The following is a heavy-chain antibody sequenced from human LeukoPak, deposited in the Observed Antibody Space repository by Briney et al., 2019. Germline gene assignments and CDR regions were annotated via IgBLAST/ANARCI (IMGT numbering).Heavy chain of an antibody. CDR3: AKDRVRTGYSSSWLLDFDY. CDR1: GFTFSSYA. J-gene: IGHJ4*02. Sequence: GGSLRLSCAASGFTFSSYAMSWVRQAPGKGLEWVSAISGSGGSTYYADSVKGRFTISRDNSKNTLYLQMNSLRAEDTAVYYCAKDRVRTGYSSSWLLDFDYWGQGTLTTVSS. CDR2: ISGSGGST. V-gene: IGHV3-23*01. D-gene: IGHD6-13*01.